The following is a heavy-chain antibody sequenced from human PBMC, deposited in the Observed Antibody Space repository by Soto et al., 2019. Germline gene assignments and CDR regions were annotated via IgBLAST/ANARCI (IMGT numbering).Heavy chain of an antibody. CDR1: GGSISSSSW. V-gene: IGHV4-4*02. D-gene: IGHD1-7*01. Sequence: QVQLQESGPGLVKPSGTLSLTCAVSGGSISSSSWWTWVRQSPGKGLEWIGEIFESGATNYNPSHKERRTMSVDQVKNQFSLNLGSLTAADTAVDFRTPSDAGELNNWGQGTLVTVSS. J-gene: IGHJ4*02. CDR3: TPSDAGELNN. CDR2: IFESGAT.